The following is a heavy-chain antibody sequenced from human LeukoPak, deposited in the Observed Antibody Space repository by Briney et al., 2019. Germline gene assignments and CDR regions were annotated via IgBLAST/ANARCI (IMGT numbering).Heavy chain of an antibody. J-gene: IGHJ6*02. CDR2: IKYSGTT. Sequence: AGTLSLTCAVYGGSFSGYYWSWIRQPPGKGLEWIGEIKYSGTTNYEPSRKGRVSITVDTSKNQFSLKLSSVTAADTAVYYCARTPPWDYYYVMDVWGQGTTVTVS. V-gene: IGHV4-34*01. CDR1: GGSFSGYY. CDR3: ARTPPWDYYYVMDV.